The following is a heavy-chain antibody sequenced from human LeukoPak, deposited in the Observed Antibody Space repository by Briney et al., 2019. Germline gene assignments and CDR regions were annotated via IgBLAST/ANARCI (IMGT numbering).Heavy chain of an antibody. CDR1: GFTFSSYS. J-gene: IGHJ4*02. Sequence: QPGGSLRLSCAASGFTFSSYSMNWVRQAPGKGLEWVSYISSSSTIYYADSVKGRFTISRDNAKNSLYLQMNSLRDEDTAVYYCASSGSYRFDYWGQGTLVTVSS. D-gene: IGHD1-26*01. CDR2: ISSSSTI. V-gene: IGHV3-48*02. CDR3: ASSGSYRFDY.